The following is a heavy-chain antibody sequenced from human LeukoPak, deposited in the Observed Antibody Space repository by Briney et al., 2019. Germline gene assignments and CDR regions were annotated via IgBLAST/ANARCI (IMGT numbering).Heavy chain of an antibody. CDR2: INHSGST. V-gene: IGHV4-34*01. D-gene: IGHD3-10*01. J-gene: IGHJ5*01. CDR3: ARRRYYGSGSLPLSWFDR. Sequence: PSETLSLTCAVYGGSFSGYYWSWLRQPPGKGLEWIGGINHSGSTNYNPSLKSRVTISVDTPKNQFSLKLSSVTAADTAVYYCARRRYYGSGSLPLSWFDRWGQGTLVTVSS. CDR1: GGSFSGYY.